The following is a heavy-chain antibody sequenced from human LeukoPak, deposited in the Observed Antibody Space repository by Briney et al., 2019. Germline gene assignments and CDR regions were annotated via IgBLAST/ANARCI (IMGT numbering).Heavy chain of an antibody. V-gene: IGHV4-34*01. D-gene: IGHD5-18*01. CDR2: INHSGST. J-gene: IGHJ5*02. CDR3: ARRRGYSYGYNWFDP. CDR1: GGSFSGYY. Sequence: MPSETLSLTCAVYGGSFSGYYWSWIRQPPGKGLEWIGEINHSGSTNYNPSLKSRVTISVDTSKNQFSLKLSSVTAADTAVYYCARRRGYSYGYNWFDPWGQGTLVTVSS.